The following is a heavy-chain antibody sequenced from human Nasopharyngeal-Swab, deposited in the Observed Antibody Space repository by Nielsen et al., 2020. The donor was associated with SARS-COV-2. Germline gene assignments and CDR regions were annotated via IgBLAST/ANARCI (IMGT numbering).Heavy chain of an antibody. J-gene: IGHJ3*02. Sequence: GESLQISCAASGFTFSSYSMNWVRQAPGKGLEWVSSISSSSSYIYYADSVKGRFTISRDNAKNSLYLQMNSLRAEDTAVYYCARVVLDSSGYYYPVNAFDIWGQGTMVTVSS. CDR3: ARVVLDSSGYYYPVNAFDI. CDR2: ISSSSSYI. CDR1: GFTFSSYS. D-gene: IGHD3-22*01. V-gene: IGHV3-21*01.